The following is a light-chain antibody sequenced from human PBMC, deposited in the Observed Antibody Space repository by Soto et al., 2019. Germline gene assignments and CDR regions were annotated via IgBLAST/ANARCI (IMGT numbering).Light chain of an antibody. Sequence: DIQMTQSPSSLSASVGDRATITCRASQGISSYLAWYQQKPGKVPKLLIYAASTLQSGVPSRFSGSGSGTDFTLTISSLQPEDVATYYCQKYNSAPHTFGQGTKLEIK. J-gene: IGKJ2*01. CDR3: QKYNSAPHT. V-gene: IGKV1-27*01. CDR2: AAS. CDR1: QGISSY.